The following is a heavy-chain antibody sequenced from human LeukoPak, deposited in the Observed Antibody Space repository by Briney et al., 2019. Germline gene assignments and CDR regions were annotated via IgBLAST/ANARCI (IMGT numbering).Heavy chain of an antibody. CDR1: GGSISSGDYY. J-gene: IGHJ4*02. CDR3: AKAIDSGSYSEYYFDY. CDR2: IHYSGST. D-gene: IGHD3-3*01. V-gene: IGHV4-30-4*01. Sequence: SETLSLTCTVSGGSISSGDYYWSWIRQPPGKGLEWIGYIHYSGSTYYNPSLKSRVTIPLDTSKNQFSLKLNSVTAADTAVYYCAKAIDSGSYSEYYFDYWGQGTLVTVSS.